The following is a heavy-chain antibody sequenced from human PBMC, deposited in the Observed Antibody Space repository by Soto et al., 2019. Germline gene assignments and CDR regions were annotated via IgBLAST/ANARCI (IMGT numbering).Heavy chain of an antibody. D-gene: IGHD4-17*01. J-gene: IGHJ4*02. V-gene: IGHV4-30-4*01. CDR1: GGSISSGDYY. CDR2: IYYSGST. CDR3: ARDYRLYGDYFDY. Sequence: SETLSLTCTVSGGSISSGDYYWSWIRQPPGKGLEWIGYIYYSGSTYYNPSLKSRVTISVDTSKNQFSLKLSSVTAADTAVYYCARDYRLYGDYFDYWGQGTLVTVS.